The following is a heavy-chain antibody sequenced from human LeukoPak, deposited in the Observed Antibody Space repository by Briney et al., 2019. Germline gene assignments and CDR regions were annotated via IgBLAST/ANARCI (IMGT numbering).Heavy chain of an antibody. CDR1: GGSFSDTY. CDR3: AKEGMIRGVIDY. V-gene: IGHV4-34*12. D-gene: IGHD3-10*01. J-gene: IGHJ4*02. Sequence: PSETLSLTCAVYGGSFSDTYWSWIRQPPGKGLEWIGEIIHSGSTNYNPSLKSRVTMSVDTSRNQFSLKVNSVTAADTAVYYCAKEGMIRGVIDYWGQGALVTVSS. CDR2: IIHSGST.